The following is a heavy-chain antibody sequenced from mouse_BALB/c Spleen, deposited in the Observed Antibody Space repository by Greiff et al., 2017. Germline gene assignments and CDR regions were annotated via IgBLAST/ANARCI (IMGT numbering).Heavy chain of an antibody. V-gene: IGHV5-12-2*01. CDR1: GFTFSSYT. Sequence: EVQLVESGGGLVQPGGSLKLSCAASGFTFSSYTMSWVRQTPEKRLEWVAYISNGGGSTYYPDTVKGRFTISRDNAKNTLYLQMRSLKSEDTAMYSCARDLTTARWFAYWGQGTLVTVSA. CDR3: ARDLTTARWFAY. CDR2: ISNGGGST. D-gene: IGHD1-2*01. J-gene: IGHJ3*01.